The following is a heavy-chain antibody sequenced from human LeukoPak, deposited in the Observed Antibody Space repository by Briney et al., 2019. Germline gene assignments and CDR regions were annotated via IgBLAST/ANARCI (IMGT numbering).Heavy chain of an antibody. J-gene: IGHJ4*02. V-gene: IGHV3-33*01. CDR3: ARDGANYDVDY. CDR2: ISYDGTDK. Sequence: PGRSLRLSCAASGFSLSNYGMHWVRQAPGKRLEWVTLISYDGTDKYYADSAKGRFTISRDISKNTLYLQMNSLRAEDTAVYYCARDGANYDVDYWGQGTLVTVSS. CDR1: GFSLSNYG. D-gene: IGHD3-3*01.